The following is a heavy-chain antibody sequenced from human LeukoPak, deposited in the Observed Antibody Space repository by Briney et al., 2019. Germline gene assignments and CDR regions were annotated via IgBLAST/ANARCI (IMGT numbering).Heavy chain of an antibody. D-gene: IGHD6-19*01. V-gene: IGHV1-69*04. CDR1: GGTFSSYA. CDR2: IIPILGIA. J-gene: IGHJ4*02. Sequence: ASVKVSCKASGGTFSSYAISWVRQAPGQGLEWMGRIIPILGIANYAQKFQGRVTITADKSTSTAYMELRSLRSDDTAVYYCARHSSGQDYFDYWGQGTLVTVSS. CDR3: ARHSSGQDYFDY.